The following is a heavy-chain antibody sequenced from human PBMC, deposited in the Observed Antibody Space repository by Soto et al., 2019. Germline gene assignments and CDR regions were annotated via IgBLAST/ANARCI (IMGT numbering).Heavy chain of an antibody. Sequence: SETLSLTCTVSGGSISSYYWSWIRQPPGKGLEWIGHIYYSGSTNYNPSLKSRVTISVDTSKNQFSLKLNSVTAADTAVYYCARGPTVSPGGYYYGMDVWGQGTTVTSP. V-gene: IGHV4-59*01. CDR3: ARGPTVSPGGYYYGMDV. J-gene: IGHJ6*02. CDR1: GGSISSYY. CDR2: IYYSGST. D-gene: IGHD4-4*01.